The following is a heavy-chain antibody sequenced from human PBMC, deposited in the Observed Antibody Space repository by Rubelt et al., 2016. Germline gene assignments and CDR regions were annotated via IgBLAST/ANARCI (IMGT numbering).Heavy chain of an antibody. J-gene: IGHJ4*02. Sequence: EVQLLESGGGLVQPGGSLSLSCAASGFTFSSCAMTWVRRAPGKGLEWVSSISVSGDSTYYADSVKGRLTFSRDNSKNTLYLQMNGLRAEDTAVYYCAKDFLWDYWGQGALVTVSS. CDR1: GFTFSSCA. CDR3: AKDFLWDY. V-gene: IGHV3-23*01. CDR2: ISVSGDST.